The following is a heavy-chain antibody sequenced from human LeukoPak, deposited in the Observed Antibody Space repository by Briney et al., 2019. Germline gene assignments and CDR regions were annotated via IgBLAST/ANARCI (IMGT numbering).Heavy chain of an antibody. V-gene: IGHV3-9*01. CDR1: GFTFDDYA. J-gene: IGHJ4*02. Sequence: PGRSLRLSCAASGFTFDDYAMHWVRQAPGKGLEWVSGISWNSGSIGYADSVKGRFTISRDNAKNSLYLQMNSLRAEDTAVYYCAKDGPRYSTGWYFDSWGQGTLVTVSS. CDR2: ISWNSGSI. D-gene: IGHD6-19*01. CDR3: AKDGPRYSTGWYFDS.